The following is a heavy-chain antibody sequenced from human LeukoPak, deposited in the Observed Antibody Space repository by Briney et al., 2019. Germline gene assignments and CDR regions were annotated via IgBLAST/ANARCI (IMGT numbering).Heavy chain of an antibody. CDR1: GGSISGPY. CDR2: IYYSGTT. Sequence: SETLSLTCAVSGGSISGPYWSWIRQPPGKGVEWIGYIYYSGTTNYNPSLKSRVTMSLDTSKNQFSLKLSSVTAADTAVYYCARQGVVVVQSLYYYYGMDVWGQGTTVTVSS. CDR3: ARQGVVVVQSLYYYYGMDV. D-gene: IGHD3-22*01. J-gene: IGHJ6*02. V-gene: IGHV4-59*08.